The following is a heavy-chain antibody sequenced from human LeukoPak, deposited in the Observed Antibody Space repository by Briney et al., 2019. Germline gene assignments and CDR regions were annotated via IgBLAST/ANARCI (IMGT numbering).Heavy chain of an antibody. J-gene: IGHJ4*02. D-gene: IGHD2-15*01. CDR1: GGSISSTNW. V-gene: IGHV4-4*02. Sequence: SETLSLTCAVSGGSISSTNWWSWVRQPPGKGLEWIGEIYHSGNTNYNPSLKSRVTISVDKSKNQFSLKLSSVTAADTAVYYCARAIGPGYCSAASCSAGFDYWGQGTLVTVSS. CDR3: ARAIGPGYCSAASCSAGFDY. CDR2: IYHSGNT.